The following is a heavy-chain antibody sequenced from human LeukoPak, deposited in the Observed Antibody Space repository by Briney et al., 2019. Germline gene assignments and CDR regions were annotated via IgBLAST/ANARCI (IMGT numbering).Heavy chain of an antibody. CDR3: ARDVVMEAFDI. CDR2: MNPNSGNT. CDR1: GYTFTSYD. Sequence: ASVKLSCTASGYTFTSYDINWVRQAPGQGLEWMGWMNPNSGNTGYAQKFQGRVTITRNTSISTAYMELSSLRSEDTAVYYCARDVVMEAFDIWGQGTMVTVSS. V-gene: IGHV1-8*03. D-gene: IGHD3-22*01. J-gene: IGHJ3*02.